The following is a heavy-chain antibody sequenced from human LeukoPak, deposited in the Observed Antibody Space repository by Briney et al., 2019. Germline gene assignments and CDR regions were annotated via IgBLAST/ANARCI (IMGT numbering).Heavy chain of an antibody. Sequence: SETLSLTCTVSGGSISSRSYYWGWIRQPPGKGLEWIGSIYYSGSTYYNPSLKSRVTISVDTSKNQFSLKLSSVTAADTAVYYCARHRRYCSGGSCYSTTYFDYWGQGTLVTVSS. J-gene: IGHJ4*02. V-gene: IGHV4-39*01. D-gene: IGHD2-15*01. CDR3: ARHRRYCSGGSCYSTTYFDY. CDR1: GGSISSRSYY. CDR2: IYYSGST.